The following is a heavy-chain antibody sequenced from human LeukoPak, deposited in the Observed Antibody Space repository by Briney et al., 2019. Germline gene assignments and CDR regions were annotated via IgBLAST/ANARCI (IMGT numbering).Heavy chain of an antibody. V-gene: IGHV3-53*01. J-gene: IGHJ4*02. D-gene: IGHD1-26*01. Sequence: GGSLRLSCAASGFTVSSNYVSWVRQAPGKGLEWVSVIYRGGSTYYADSVKGRFTISRDNSKNTLYLQMNSLRAEDTAVYYCARSPPMVGATYYDYWGQGTLVTVSS. CDR3: ARSPPMVGATYYDY. CDR1: GFTVSSNY. CDR2: IYRGGST.